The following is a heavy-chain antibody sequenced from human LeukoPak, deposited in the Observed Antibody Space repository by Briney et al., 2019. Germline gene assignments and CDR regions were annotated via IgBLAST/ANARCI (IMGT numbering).Heavy chain of an antibody. CDR3: ARAGGSRYYYAMDV. J-gene: IGHJ6*02. V-gene: IGHV3-9*01. Sequence: GGSLRLSCAASGFTFSSYSMNWVRQAPGKGLEWVSGISWNSDSVGYADSVKSRFTISRDNAENSLYLQMNSLRAEDTAFYYCARAGGSRYYYAMDVWGQGTTVTVSS. D-gene: IGHD3-16*01. CDR1: GFTFSSYS. CDR2: ISWNSDSV.